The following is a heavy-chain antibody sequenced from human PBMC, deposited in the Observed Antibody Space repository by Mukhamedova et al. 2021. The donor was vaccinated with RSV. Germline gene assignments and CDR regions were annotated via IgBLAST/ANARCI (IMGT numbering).Heavy chain of an antibody. J-gene: IGHJ1*01. CDR2: SKTDGGTT. CDR3: TTDRLRDDLDCSGTSCQFQH. V-gene: IGHV3-15*01. D-gene: IGHD2-2*01. Sequence: SKTDGGTTDHAAPVKGRFTVSRDDSKNTLFLQMNNLKTEDTGFYYCTTDRLRDDLDCSGTSCQFQHWGQGTLVTVTS.